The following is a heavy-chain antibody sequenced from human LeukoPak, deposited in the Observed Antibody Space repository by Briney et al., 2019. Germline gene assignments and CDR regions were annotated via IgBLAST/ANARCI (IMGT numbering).Heavy chain of an antibody. D-gene: IGHD2/OR15-2a*01. J-gene: IGHJ6*02. CDR2: ISGGGDST. CDR1: GFTFNNYA. CDR3: AKSFRGPHYYYYGVDV. V-gene: IGHV3-23*01. Sequence: HPGGSLRLSYAASGFTFNNYAMRWVRQAPGKGLEWVSGISGGGDSTFYADSVKGRFTISRDNSKNTLYLQMNSLRAEDTAVYYCAKSFRGPHYYYYGVDVWGQGTTVTVSS.